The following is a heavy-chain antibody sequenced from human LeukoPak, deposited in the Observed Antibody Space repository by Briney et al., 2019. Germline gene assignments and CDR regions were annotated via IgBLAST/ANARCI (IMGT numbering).Heavy chain of an antibody. V-gene: IGHV3-74*01. J-gene: IGHJ4*02. D-gene: IGHD4-23*01. Sequence: PGGSLRLSCAASQSTFYSYWMHWVRQVPGKGLAWVPRVNSDVTSTSYADSVKGRFTVSRDNTKNTLYLQMDSLRVDDTAVYYCAGGGFSGFDRWGQGIVVTVSS. CDR1: QSTFYSYW. CDR2: VNSDVTST. CDR3: AGGGFSGFDR.